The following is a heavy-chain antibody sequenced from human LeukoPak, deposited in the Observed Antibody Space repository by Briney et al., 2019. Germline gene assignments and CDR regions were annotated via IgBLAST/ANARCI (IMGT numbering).Heavy chain of an antibody. V-gene: IGHV4-34*01. D-gene: IGHD3-22*01. CDR1: GGSFSGYY. CDR3: ARVDTMILGYMDV. J-gene: IGHJ6*03. Sequence: SETLSLTCAVYGGSFSGYYWSWIRQPPGKGLEWIGEINHSGSTNYNPSLKSRVTMSVDTSKNQFSLKLSSVTAADTAVYFCARVDTMILGYMDVWGKGTTVTVSS. CDR2: INHSGST.